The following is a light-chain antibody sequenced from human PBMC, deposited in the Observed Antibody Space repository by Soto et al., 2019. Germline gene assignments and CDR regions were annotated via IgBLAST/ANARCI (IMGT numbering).Light chain of an antibody. Sequence: QSALTQPASVSGSPGQSITISCTGTSSDIGAYNFVSWYQQHPGKAPKLIIFEVSNRPSGVSNRFSGSKSGNTASLTLSGLQPEDEADYYCNSYTSTAARVFGTGTKVTVL. CDR2: EVS. CDR1: SSDIGAYNF. CDR3: NSYTSTAARV. V-gene: IGLV2-14*01. J-gene: IGLJ1*01.